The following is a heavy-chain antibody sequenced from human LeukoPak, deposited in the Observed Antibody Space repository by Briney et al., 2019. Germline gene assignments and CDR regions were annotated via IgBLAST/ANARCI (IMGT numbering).Heavy chain of an antibody. CDR3: VPRDGSGY. CDR2: ISSEGRST. CDR1: GFTFSSYA. Sequence: PGGSLRLSCSASGFTFSSYAMHWVRQAPGKGLRYVSAISSEGRSTYYAASVKGRFTISRDNSKNTLYLQMSSLRAEDTAVYYCVPRDGSGYWGQGTLVTVSS. D-gene: IGHD2-21*01. J-gene: IGHJ4*02. V-gene: IGHV3-64D*06.